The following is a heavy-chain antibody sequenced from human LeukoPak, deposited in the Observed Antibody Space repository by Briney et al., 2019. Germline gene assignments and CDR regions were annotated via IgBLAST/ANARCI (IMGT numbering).Heavy chain of an antibody. CDR3: AKDGYDILTGYDFDY. Sequence: GGSLRLSCAASGFTFSSYRMNWVRQAPGKGLEWVSYISSSSSTIYYADSVKGRFTISRDNAKNSLYLQMNSLRAEDTAVYYCAKDGYDILTGYDFDYWGQGTLVTVSS. CDR2: ISSSSSTI. V-gene: IGHV3-48*04. J-gene: IGHJ4*02. D-gene: IGHD3-9*01. CDR1: GFTFSSYR.